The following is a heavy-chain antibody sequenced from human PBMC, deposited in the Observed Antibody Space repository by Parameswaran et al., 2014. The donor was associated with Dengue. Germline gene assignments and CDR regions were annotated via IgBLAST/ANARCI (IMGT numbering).Heavy chain of an antibody. V-gene: IGHV3-7*03. D-gene: IGHD2-2*01. Sequence: VRQAPGKGLEWVANIKQDGSEKYYVDSAKGRFTISRDNAKNSLYLQMNSLRAEDTAVYYCARDVIVPAASYGMDVWGQGTTVTVSS. CDR2: IKQDGSEK. J-gene: IGHJ6*02. CDR3: ARDVIVPAASYGMDV.